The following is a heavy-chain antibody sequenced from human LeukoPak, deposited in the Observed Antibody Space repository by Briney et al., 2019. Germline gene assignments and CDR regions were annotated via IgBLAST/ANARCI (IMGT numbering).Heavy chain of an antibody. Sequence: GGSLNLFCAPSGFTFSGSGMHWVRQASGKGLEWVGRIRSKANSYATAYAASVKGRFTISRDDSKNTAYLQMNSLKTEDTAVYYCTRFYYCSGGSCYSDYWGQGTLVTVSS. CDR1: GFTFSGSG. CDR3: TRFYYCSGGSCYSDY. CDR2: IRSKANSYAT. J-gene: IGHJ4*02. D-gene: IGHD2-15*01. V-gene: IGHV3-73*01.